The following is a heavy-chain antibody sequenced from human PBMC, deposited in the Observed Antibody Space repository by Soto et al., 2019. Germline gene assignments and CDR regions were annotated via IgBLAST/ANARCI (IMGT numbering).Heavy chain of an antibody. CDR3: VRDSKPNLDL. Sequence: SETLSLTCALSGGSISSGGYSWSWIRQPPGKGLEWIGYIYRSGSTYYNPSLKSRVTISVDRSKNQFSLQLSYVTGADTAVYFCVRDSKPNLDLWGQGTLVTVSS. V-gene: IGHV4-30-2*01. CDR2: IYRSGST. CDR1: GGSISSGGYS. D-gene: IGHD2-2*01. J-gene: IGHJ5*02.